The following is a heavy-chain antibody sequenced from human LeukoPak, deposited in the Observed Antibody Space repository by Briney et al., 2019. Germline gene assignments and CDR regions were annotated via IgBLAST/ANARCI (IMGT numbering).Heavy chain of an antibody. V-gene: IGHV3-21*01. CDR3: ARDHGSGWHDFDY. J-gene: IGHJ4*02. CDR2: ISSGSRYI. D-gene: IGHD6-19*01. CDR1: GFTFSNYG. Sequence: PGGSLRLSCAASGFTFSNYGLNWVRQAPGKGLEWVSSISSGSRYIYYADSVKGRFTISRDNTRNSLYLQMNSLRGEDTAVYYCARDHGSGWHDFDYWGQGTLVTVSS.